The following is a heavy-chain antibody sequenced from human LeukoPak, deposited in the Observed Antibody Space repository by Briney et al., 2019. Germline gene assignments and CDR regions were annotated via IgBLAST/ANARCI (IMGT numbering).Heavy chain of an antibody. Sequence: GGSLRVSCAASGFSLNNFWMTWVRQAPGKGLEWVANIKQDGSQSYYVDSVKGRFTITRDNALNSLYLQMDGLRAEDTAVYYCARSCRDSEYSPFDYCGQGTLVTVSS. CDR1: GFSLNNFW. V-gene: IGHV3-7*01. J-gene: IGHJ4*02. D-gene: IGHD2/OR15-2a*01. CDR3: ARSCRDSEYSPFDY. CDR2: IKQDGSQS.